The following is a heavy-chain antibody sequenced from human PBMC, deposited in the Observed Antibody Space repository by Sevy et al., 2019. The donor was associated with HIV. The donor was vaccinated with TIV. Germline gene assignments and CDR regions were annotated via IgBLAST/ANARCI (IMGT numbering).Heavy chain of an antibody. Sequence: GGSLRLSCAASGFTFSSYWMHWVRQAPGKGLVWVSRINSDGSSTSYADSVKGRFTISRDNAKNTLYLQMNSLRAEDTAVYYCSRDLVAAAGVYYYYMDVWGKGTTVTVSS. CDR2: INSDGSST. D-gene: IGHD6-13*01. J-gene: IGHJ6*03. CDR3: SRDLVAAAGVYYYYMDV. CDR1: GFTFSSYW. V-gene: IGHV3-74*01.